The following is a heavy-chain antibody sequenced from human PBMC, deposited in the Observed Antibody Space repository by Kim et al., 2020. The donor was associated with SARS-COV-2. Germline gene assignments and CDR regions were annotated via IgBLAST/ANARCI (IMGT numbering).Heavy chain of an antibody. CDR1: GFRFSAYG. D-gene: IGHD6-13*01. J-gene: IGHJ5*02. CDR2: ISHDGRAR. V-gene: IGHV3-30*03. Sequence: GGSLRLSCAASGFRFSAYGMHWVRQAPGKGLEWVAIISHDGRARYYLDSVKGRFTISRDICKNTLYLEMNSLRPEDTALYHCARDYGSNSWYNYLDPWGQGTVVTVSS. CDR3: ARDYGSNSWYNYLDP.